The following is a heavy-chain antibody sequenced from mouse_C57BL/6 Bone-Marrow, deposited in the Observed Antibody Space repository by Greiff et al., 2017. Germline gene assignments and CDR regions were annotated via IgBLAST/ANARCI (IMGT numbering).Heavy chain of an antibody. Sequence: VQLQQPGAELVRPGSSVTLSCKASGYTFTSYWMDWVKQRPGQGLDWIGNINPTDSGTYYNQKFKDKATLTVDKSSSTAYMQLSSLTSEDSAFYYCARGDDEYSYDMDYWGQGTTVTVSS. CDR1: GYTFTSYW. CDR3: ARGDDEYSYDMDY. J-gene: IGHJ4*01. CDR2: INPTDSGT. V-gene: IGHV1-61*01. D-gene: IGHD2-13*01.